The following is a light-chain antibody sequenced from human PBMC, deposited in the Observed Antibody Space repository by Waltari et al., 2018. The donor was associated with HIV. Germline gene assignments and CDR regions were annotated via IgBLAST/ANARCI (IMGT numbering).Light chain of an antibody. CDR3: QQSYSGLT. CDR1: QPISIS. V-gene: IGKV1-39*01. Sequence: DIQMTQSPSSLSASLGDRVIITCRASQPISISLNWYQQRPGRAPNLLIYAASTLHSGVPSRFSGSGSGTDFSLTIDGLQVEDFATYYCQQSYSGLTFGPGTKVDV. J-gene: IGKJ3*01. CDR2: AAS.